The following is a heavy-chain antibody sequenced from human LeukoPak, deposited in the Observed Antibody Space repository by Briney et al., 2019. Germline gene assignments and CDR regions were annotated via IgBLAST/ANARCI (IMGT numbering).Heavy chain of an antibody. CDR2: IYDSGTT. J-gene: IGHJ4*02. D-gene: IGHD1-14*01. Sequence: SETLSLTCTVSGDSISNGGYYWSWIRLHPRKGLEWVGYIYDSGTTYYSPALQSRVSISVDASDNKFSLKLKSLTAADTAVYYCARGGDRRGFDYWGQGTLVTVSS. CDR3: ARGGDRRGFDY. V-gene: IGHV4-31*03. CDR1: GDSISNGGYY.